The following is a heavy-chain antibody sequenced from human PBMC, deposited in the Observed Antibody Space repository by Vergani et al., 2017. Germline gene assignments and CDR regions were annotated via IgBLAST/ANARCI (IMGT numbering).Heavy chain of an antibody. CDR1: GFTFSSYS. V-gene: IGHV3-21*04. J-gene: IGHJ3*02. Sequence: EVQLVESGGGLVKPGGSLRLSCAASGFTFSSYSMNWVRQAPGKGLEWVSSISSSSSYIYYADSVKGRFTISRDNAKNSLYLQMNSLRAEDTALYYCAKAQYSSSWFDAFDIWGQGTMVTVSS. CDR2: ISSSSSYI. D-gene: IGHD6-13*01. CDR3: AKAQYSSSWFDAFDI.